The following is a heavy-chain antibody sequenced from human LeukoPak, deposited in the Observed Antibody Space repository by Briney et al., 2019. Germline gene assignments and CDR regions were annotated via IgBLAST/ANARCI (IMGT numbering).Heavy chain of an antibody. CDR3: AAAAMTTVIPEYFQH. V-gene: IGHV4-34*01. CDR1: GGSISSYY. Sequence: PSETLSLTCTVSGGSISSYYWSWIRQPPGKGLEWIGEINHSGSTNYNPSLKSRVTISVDTSKNQFSLKLSSVTAADTAVYYCAAAAMTTVIPEYFQHWGQGTLVTVSS. D-gene: IGHD4-4*01. J-gene: IGHJ1*01. CDR2: INHSGST.